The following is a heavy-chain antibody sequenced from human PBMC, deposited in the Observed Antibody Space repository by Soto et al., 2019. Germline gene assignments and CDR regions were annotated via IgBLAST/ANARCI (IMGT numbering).Heavy chain of an antibody. D-gene: IGHD3-3*01. V-gene: IGHV3-33*01. CDR1: GFTFTSYG. Sequence: QVQLVESGGGVVQPGRSLTLSCVASGFTFTSYGIHWVRQAPGKGLEWVAVIWYDGSNKYYGDSVKGRFSISRDNSKNTVFLQMNSLRAEDTAVFYCARDRRFLEVLDYWGQGTLVSVSS. J-gene: IGHJ4*02. CDR2: IWYDGSNK. CDR3: ARDRRFLEVLDY.